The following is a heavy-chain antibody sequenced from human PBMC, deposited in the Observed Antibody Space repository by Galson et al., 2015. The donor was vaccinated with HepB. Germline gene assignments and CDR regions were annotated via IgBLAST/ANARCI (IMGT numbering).Heavy chain of an antibody. CDR1: GFTFSYHS. CDR2: ISSSSSDI. V-gene: IGHV3-48*02. D-gene: IGHD3-10*01. J-gene: IGHJ4*02. CDR3: ARDLHLLWSQGFDS. Sequence: SLRLSCAVSGFTFSYHSMNWVRQAPGKGLEWISYISSSSSDIYCSDSVKGRFTISRDNAKNSLFLQMNRLRDEDTAVYYCARDLHLLWSQGFDSWGQGTLVTV.